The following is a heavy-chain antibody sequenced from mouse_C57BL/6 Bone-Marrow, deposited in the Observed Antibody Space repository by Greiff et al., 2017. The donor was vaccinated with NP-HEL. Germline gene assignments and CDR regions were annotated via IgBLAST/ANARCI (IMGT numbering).Heavy chain of an antibody. V-gene: IGHV1-47*01. D-gene: IGHD1-1*01. CDR3: ARRGDGSSYVWYFDV. CDR2: FHPYNDDT. Sequence: VQLQQSGAELVKPGASVKMSCKASGYTFTTYPIEWMKQNHGKSLEWIGNFHPYNDDTKYNEKFKGKATLTVEKSSSTVYLELSRLTSDDSAVYYGARRGDGSSYVWYFDVWGTGTTVTVSS. J-gene: IGHJ1*03. CDR1: GYTFTTYP.